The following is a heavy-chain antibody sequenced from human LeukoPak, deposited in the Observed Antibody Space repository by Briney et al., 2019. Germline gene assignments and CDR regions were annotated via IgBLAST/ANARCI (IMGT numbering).Heavy chain of an antibody. CDR2: IYSSGST. V-gene: IGHV4-59*08. CDR3: ATNRVGTYDRPFDI. Sequence: SETLSLTCTVSGGSISSYYWSWVRQPPGKGLEWIGYIYSSGSTNYNPSLKSRLTISVDASKNQFSLELSSVTATDMAVYFCATNRVGTYDRPFDIWGQGTMVTVSS. J-gene: IGHJ3*02. D-gene: IGHD1-26*01. CDR1: GGSISSYY.